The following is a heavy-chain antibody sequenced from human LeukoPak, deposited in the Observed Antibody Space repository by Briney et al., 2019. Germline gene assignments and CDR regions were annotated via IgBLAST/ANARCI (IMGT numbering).Heavy chain of an antibody. D-gene: IGHD3-3*01. V-gene: IGHV4-4*07. CDR3: ARDHQSYYDFWSGYWAAFDI. J-gene: IGHJ3*02. CDR1: GGSISSYY. CDR2: IYTSGST. Sequence: SETLSLTCTVSGGSISSYYWSWIRQPAGKGLEWIGRIYTSGSTNYNPSLKSRVTMSVDTSKNQFSLKLSSVTAADTAVYYCARDHQSYYDFWSGYWAAFDIWGQGTIVTVSS.